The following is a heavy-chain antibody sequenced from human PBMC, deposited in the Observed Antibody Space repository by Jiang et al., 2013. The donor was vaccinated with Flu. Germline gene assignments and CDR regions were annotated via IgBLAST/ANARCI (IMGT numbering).Heavy chain of an antibody. CDR3: ARPSIAAAGTGYYFDY. V-gene: IGHV3-30*03. Sequence: GGGVVQPGRSLRLSCAASGFTFSSYGMHWVRQAPGKGLEWVAVISYDGSNKYYADSVKGRFTISRDNSKNTLYLQMNSLRAEDTAVYYCARPSIAAAGTGYYFDYWGQGTLVTVSS. CDR2: ISYDGSNK. CDR1: GFTFSSYG. D-gene: IGHD6-13*01. J-gene: IGHJ4*02.